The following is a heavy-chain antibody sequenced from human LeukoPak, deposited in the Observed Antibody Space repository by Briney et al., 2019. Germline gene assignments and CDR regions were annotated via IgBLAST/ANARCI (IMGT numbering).Heavy chain of an antibody. Sequence: GGSLRLSCAASGFTFGSYAMHWVRQAPGKGLEYVSAISSNGGSTYYADSVKGRFTISRDNSKNTLYLQMGSLRAEDMAVYYCARDRGGSAYYYYFDYWGQGTLVTVSS. D-gene: IGHD3-22*01. J-gene: IGHJ4*02. CDR1: GFTFGSYA. CDR2: ISSNGGST. CDR3: ARDRGGSAYYYYFDY. V-gene: IGHV3-64*02.